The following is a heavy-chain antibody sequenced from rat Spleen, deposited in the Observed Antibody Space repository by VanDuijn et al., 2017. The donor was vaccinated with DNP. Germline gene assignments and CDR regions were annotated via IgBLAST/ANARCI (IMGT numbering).Heavy chain of an antibody. CDR1: GFTFSNYG. V-gene: IGHV5-19*01. D-gene: IGHD1-2*01. J-gene: IGHJ2*01. Sequence: EVQLVESGGGLVQPGRSLKLSCAASGFTFSNYGMHWIRQAPTKGLEWVASISPSGGSTYYRDSVKGRFTISRDNAKSTLYLQMDSLRSEDTATYYCATGYSSYIYFDYWGQGVMVTVSS. CDR3: ATGYSSYIYFDY. CDR2: ISPSGGST.